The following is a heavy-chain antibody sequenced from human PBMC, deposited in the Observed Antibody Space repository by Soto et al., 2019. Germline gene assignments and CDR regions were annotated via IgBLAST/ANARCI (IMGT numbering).Heavy chain of an antibody. V-gene: IGHV3-30*18. Sequence: PGGSLRLSCAASGFTFSSYGMHWVRQAPGKGLEWVAVISYDGSNKYYADSVKGRFTISRDNSKNTLYLQMNSLRAEDTAVYYCAKSPGGSGWGHLDYWGQGTLVTVSS. CDR1: GFTFSSYG. CDR2: ISYDGSNK. CDR3: AKSPGGSGWGHLDY. D-gene: IGHD6-19*01. J-gene: IGHJ4*02.